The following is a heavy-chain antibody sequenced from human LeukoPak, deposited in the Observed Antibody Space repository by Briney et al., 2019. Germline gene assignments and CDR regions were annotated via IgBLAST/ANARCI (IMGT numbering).Heavy chain of an antibody. CDR2: IRYDGTNK. D-gene: IGHD2-15*01. V-gene: IGHV3-30*02. Sequence: GGSLRLSCAASGFTFSDYYMSWIRQAPGKGLEWVAFIRYDGTNKRYRESVKGRFTISRDNSKNMVFLQMSSLGPDDTAVYYCAKVEAGGYCVGGNCYGGRFDTWGQGTLVTVSS. CDR3: AKVEAGGYCVGGNCYGGRFDT. CDR1: GFTFSDYY. J-gene: IGHJ4*02.